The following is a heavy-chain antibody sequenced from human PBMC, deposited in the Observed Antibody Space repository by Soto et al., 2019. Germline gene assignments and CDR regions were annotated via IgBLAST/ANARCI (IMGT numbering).Heavy chain of an antibody. D-gene: IGHD2-2*01. J-gene: IGHJ4*02. V-gene: IGHV3-23*01. CDR2: ISGSGGST. Sequence: EVQLLESGGGLVQPGGSLRLSCAASGITFTAYAMSWVRQAPGKGLEWVSSISGSGGSTYYADSVKGRLTISRDNSKNTQYLQMNSLRAEDTAVYYCATIIIPAATNFYWGQGTLVTVSS. CDR3: ATIIIPAATNFY. CDR1: GITFTAYA.